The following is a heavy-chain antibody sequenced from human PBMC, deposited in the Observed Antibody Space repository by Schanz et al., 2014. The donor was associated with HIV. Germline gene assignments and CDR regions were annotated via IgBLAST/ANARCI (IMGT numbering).Heavy chain of an antibody. Sequence: QVQLVESGGGVVQPGRSLRLSCTASGFTFSNYGLHWVRQAPGKGLEWVAVISYDGTKKHYADSVKGRFTISRDNSKNTLYLQMKSLRAEDTXXYYCXKDRNWYDSRYRGKGNYYYYYGMDVWGQGTTVTVSS. D-gene: IGHD3-22*01. CDR1: GFTFSNYG. CDR3: XKDRNWYDSRYRGKGNYYYYYGMDV. CDR2: ISYDGTKK. V-gene: IGHV3-30*18. J-gene: IGHJ6*02.